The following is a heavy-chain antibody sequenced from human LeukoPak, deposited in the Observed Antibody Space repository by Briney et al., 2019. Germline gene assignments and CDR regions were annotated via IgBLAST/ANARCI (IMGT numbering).Heavy chain of an antibody. V-gene: IGHV4-30-2*01. CDR3: ARELVETIFGVVHNWFDP. CDR2: IYHSGST. D-gene: IGHD3-3*01. CDR1: GGSISSGGYS. Sequence: PSQTLSLTCAVSGGSISSGGYSWSWLRQPPGKGLEWIGYIYHSGSTYYNPSLKSRVTISVDRSKNQFSLKLSSVTAADTAVYYCARELVETIFGVVHNWFDPWGQGNLVTVSS. J-gene: IGHJ5*02.